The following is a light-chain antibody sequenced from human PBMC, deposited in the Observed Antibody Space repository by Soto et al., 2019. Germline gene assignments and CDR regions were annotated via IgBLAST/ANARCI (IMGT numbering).Light chain of an antibody. V-gene: IGLV2-8*01. CDR2: EVT. Sequence: QSALTQPPSASGSPGQSVAISCTGTSSDVGGYNYVSWYQQHPGKAPKLIIYEVTKRPSGVPDRFSGSKSGNTASLTVSGLLAEDEANYYCSSYAGINNMVFGGGTTLTVL. CDR1: SSDVGGYNY. CDR3: SSYAGINNMV. J-gene: IGLJ3*02.